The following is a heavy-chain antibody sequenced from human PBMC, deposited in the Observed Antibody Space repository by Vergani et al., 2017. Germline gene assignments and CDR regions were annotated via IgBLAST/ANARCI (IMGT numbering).Heavy chain of an antibody. V-gene: IGHV5-51*01. Sequence: EVQLVQSGAEVKKPGESLKISCKGSGYSFTSYWIGWVRQMPGKGLEWMGIIYPGDSDTRYSPSFQGQVTMSVDKSLSNAYLQWSSLKASDTATYYCAKTHDFSGLNSSYNWFDPWGQGTQVTVSS. CDR2: IYPGDSDT. D-gene: IGHD3-3*01. CDR3: AKTHDFSGLNSSYNWFDP. J-gene: IGHJ5*02. CDR1: GYSFTSYW.